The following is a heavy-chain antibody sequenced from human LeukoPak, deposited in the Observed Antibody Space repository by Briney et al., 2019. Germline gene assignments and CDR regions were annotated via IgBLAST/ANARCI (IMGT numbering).Heavy chain of an antibody. CDR2: ISAYNGNT. CDR1: GYTFTSYG. J-gene: IGHJ4*02. CDR3: ARDRYCSGGSCYSGRAY. V-gene: IGHV1-18*01. D-gene: IGHD2-15*01. Sequence: ASVTVSCKASGYTFTSYGISWVRQAPGQGLEWMGWISAYNGNTNYAQKLQGRVTMTTDTSTSTAYMELRSLRSDDTAVYYCARDRYCSGGSCYSGRAYWGQGTLVTVSS.